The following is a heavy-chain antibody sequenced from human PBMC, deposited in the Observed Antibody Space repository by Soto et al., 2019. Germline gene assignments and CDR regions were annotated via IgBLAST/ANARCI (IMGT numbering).Heavy chain of an antibody. V-gene: IGHV4-34*01. CDR3: AREKYSSSWYYYYGMDV. CDR1: GGSFSGYY. CDR2: INHSGST. J-gene: IGHJ6*02. D-gene: IGHD6-13*01. Sequence: QVQLQQWGAGLLKPSETLSLTCAVYGGSFSGYYWSWIRQPPGKGLEWIGEINHSGSTNYNPSLKSLVTISVDTSKKQFSLKLSSVTAADTAVYYCAREKYSSSWYYYYGMDVWGQGTTVTVSS.